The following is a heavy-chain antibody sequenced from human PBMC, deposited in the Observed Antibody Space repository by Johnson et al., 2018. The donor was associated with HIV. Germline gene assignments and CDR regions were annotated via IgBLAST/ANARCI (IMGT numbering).Heavy chain of an antibody. D-gene: IGHD5-18*01. V-gene: IGHV3-15*05. J-gene: IGHJ3*02. CDR3: ARVVGYKYGSAGDNDAFDI. CDR1: GFTFSNAW. Sequence: VQLVESGGGLVQPGGSLRLSCAASGFTFSNAWMSWVRQAPGKGLEWVGRIKSKTDGAAIHYAAPVKGRFTVSRDDSRNTLYLQMNSLRAEDTALYYCARVVGYKYGSAGDNDAFDIWGQGTMVTVSS. CDR2: IKSKTDGAAI.